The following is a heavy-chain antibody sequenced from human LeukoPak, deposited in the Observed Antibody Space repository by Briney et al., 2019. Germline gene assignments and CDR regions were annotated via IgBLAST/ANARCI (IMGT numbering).Heavy chain of an antibody. J-gene: IGHJ3*02. V-gene: IGHV4-61*02. CDR1: GGSISSGSYY. Sequence: KTSETLSLTCTVSGGSISSGSYYWSWIRQPAGKGLEWIGRIYTSGSTNYNPSLKSRVTISVDTSKNQFSLKLSSVTAADTAVYYCATQFEAFDIWGQGTMVTVSS. CDR3: ATQFEAFDI. CDR2: IYTSGST.